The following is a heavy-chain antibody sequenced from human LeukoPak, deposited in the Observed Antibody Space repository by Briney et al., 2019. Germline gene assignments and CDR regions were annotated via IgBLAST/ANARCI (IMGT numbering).Heavy chain of an antibody. J-gene: IGHJ4*02. CDR2: IYWDDDK. V-gene: IGHV2-5*08. Sequence: KPSETLSLTCTVSGGSIGRSYWSWIRQPPGKALEWLALIYWDDDKRYSPSLKSRLTITKDTSKNQVVLTMTNMDPVDTATYYCAHQYSRDWYVDYFDYWGQGTLVTVSS. D-gene: IGHD6-19*01. CDR1: GGSIGRSYW. CDR3: AHQYSRDWYVDYFDY.